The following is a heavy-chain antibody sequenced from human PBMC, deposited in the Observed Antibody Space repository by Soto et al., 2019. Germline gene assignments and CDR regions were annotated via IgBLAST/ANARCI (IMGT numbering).Heavy chain of an antibody. Sequence: EVQLLESGGGLVQPGGSLRLSCAASGFTFSSYAMSWVRQAPGKGLEWVSAISGSGGSTYYADSVKGRFTISRDNSKKTLYLQMNSLRAEDTAVYYCAKEGPIIVVVTALNWFDPWGQGTLVTVSS. D-gene: IGHD2-21*02. CDR3: AKEGPIIVVVTALNWFDP. V-gene: IGHV3-23*01. J-gene: IGHJ5*02. CDR1: GFTFSSYA. CDR2: ISGSGGST.